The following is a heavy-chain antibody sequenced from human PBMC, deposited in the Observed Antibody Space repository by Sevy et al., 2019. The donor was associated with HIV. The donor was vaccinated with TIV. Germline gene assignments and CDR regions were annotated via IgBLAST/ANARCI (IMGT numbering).Heavy chain of an antibody. CDR2: ISSSAGST. Sequence: GGSLRLSCAASGFTFSSYAMSWVRQAPGKGLEWVSAISSSAGSTYYADSVKGRFTISRDNSKNTLYLQMNSLRAEDTAVYYCAKGAHYYDSSGLEAFDIWGQGTMVTVSS. D-gene: IGHD3-22*01. CDR3: AKGAHYYDSSGLEAFDI. CDR1: GFTFSSYA. V-gene: IGHV3-23*01. J-gene: IGHJ3*02.